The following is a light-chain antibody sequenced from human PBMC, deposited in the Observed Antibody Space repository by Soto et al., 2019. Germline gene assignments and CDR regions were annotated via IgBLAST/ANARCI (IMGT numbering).Light chain of an antibody. CDR2: AAS. Sequence: DIQMAQSPSSVSAAVGERVTITCRASQVMSSWLAWYQQKPGKAPKLLIFAASTLQSGAPSGFSGSGSRTDFTLTITSLQPEDIGTYYCQQTDTLPSTFGQGTRLEIK. CDR3: QQTDTLPST. V-gene: IGKV1D-12*01. J-gene: IGKJ5*01. CDR1: QVMSSW.